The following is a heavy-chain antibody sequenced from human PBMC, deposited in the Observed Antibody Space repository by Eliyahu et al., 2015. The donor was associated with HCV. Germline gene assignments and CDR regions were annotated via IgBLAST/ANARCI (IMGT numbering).Heavy chain of an antibody. J-gene: IGHJ3*02. CDR3: ARENMIEVGGFDI. D-gene: IGHD3-22*01. Sequence: EVQLVESGGRLVQPGGSLRLSCAASGFTFSNNYMNWVRQAPGXGLEWVAXIKXXASXTFYVXSVKGRFTISRDNDENSVYLQIESLRAEDTAMYYCARENMIEVGGFDIWGQGTMVTVSS. V-gene: IGHV3-7*01. CDR1: GFTFSNNY. CDR2: IKXXASXT.